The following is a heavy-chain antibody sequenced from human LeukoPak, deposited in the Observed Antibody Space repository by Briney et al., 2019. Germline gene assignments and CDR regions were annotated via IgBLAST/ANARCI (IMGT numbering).Heavy chain of an antibody. V-gene: IGHV1-46*01. CDR2: INPSGGST. J-gene: IGHJ3*02. Sequence: ASVKVSCKASGYTFTSYYMHWVRQAPGQGLEWMGIINPSGGSTSYAQKFQGRVTMTRDMSTSTVYMELSSLRSEDTAVYYCASFNPTIAAADGAFDIWGQGTMVTVSS. CDR3: ASFNPTIAAADGAFDI. CDR1: GYTFTSYY. D-gene: IGHD6-13*01.